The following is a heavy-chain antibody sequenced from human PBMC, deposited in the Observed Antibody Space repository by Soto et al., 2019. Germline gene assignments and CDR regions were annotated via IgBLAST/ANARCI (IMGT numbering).Heavy chain of an antibody. D-gene: IGHD3-22*01. J-gene: IGHJ5*01. V-gene: IGHV4-59*01. CDR2: IHNSGTC. CDR1: GDTSTSYY. Sequence: PSETLSLTCTVSGDTSTSYYWGWMRQAPGKGLEWIDHIHNSGTCTHNPSLNGRVTISIDMSKKQFSLKLTSLTSADTAVYYCARDFYDSVGYTWFDSWSQGTLVTVSS. CDR3: ARDFYDSVGYTWFDS.